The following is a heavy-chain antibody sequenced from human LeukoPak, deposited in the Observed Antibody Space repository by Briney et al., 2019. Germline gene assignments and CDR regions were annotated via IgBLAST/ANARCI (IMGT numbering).Heavy chain of an antibody. CDR1: GFTFSSYS. V-gene: IGHV3-21*01. J-gene: IGHJ4*02. Sequence: GGSLGLSCAASGFTFSSYSMNWVRQAPGKGLEWVSSISSSSSYIYYADSVKGRFTISRDNAKNSLYLQMNSLRAEDTAVYYCARIDCSGGSCYSFHWGQGTLVTVSS. CDR2: ISSSSSYI. D-gene: IGHD2-15*01. CDR3: ARIDCSGGSCYSFH.